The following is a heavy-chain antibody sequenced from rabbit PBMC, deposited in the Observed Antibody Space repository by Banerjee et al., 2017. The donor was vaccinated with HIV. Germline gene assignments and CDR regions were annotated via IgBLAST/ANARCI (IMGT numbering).Heavy chain of an antibody. Sequence: QSLEESGGDLVKPGASLTLTCIASGFDFSSNAMCWVRQALGKGLEWIACIYAGASGSTYYASWAKGRFTISKTSSTTVTLQMTSLTAADTATYFCARVAGSSYYWGPGTLVTVS. V-gene: IGHV1S40*01. CDR3: ARVAGSSYY. CDR2: IYAGASGST. CDR1: GFDFSSNA. J-gene: IGHJ2*01. D-gene: IGHD8-1*01.